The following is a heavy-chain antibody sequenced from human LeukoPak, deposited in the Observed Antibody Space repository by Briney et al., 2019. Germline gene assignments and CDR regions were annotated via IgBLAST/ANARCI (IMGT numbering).Heavy chain of an antibody. D-gene: IGHD3-10*01. CDR2: IYPGDSDN. V-gene: IGHV5-51*01. CDR1: GYSFTSYW. J-gene: IGHJ4*02. CDR3: ARLFGEFSTYYFDY. Sequence: GESLKISCKGSGYSFTSYWISWVPQMPGKVLEWMGIIYPGDSDNRYSPSFQGQVTISADKSISTAYLQSSSLKASDTAMYYCARLFGEFSTYYFDYWRQGTLVTVSS.